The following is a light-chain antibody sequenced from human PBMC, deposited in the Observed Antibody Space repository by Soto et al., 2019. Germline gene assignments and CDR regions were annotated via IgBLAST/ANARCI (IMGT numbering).Light chain of an antibody. CDR3: QKYNSAPQT. Sequence: DIQMTQSPSSLSASVGDRVTITCRASQGIINYLAWYQQKAGKVPKLLIYDASTLQSGVPSRFSGSGSETHFTLTISSLQPEDVATYCCQKYNSAPQTFGPGTKVNI. CDR2: DAS. CDR1: QGIINY. V-gene: IGKV1-27*01. J-gene: IGKJ3*01.